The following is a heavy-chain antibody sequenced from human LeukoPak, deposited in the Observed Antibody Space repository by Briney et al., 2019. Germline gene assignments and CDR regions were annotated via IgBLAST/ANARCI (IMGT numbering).Heavy chain of an antibody. CDR3: ARDIVIGSGTYLD. CDR2: ITNDGSST. CDR1: GLTFSSHW. V-gene: IGHV3-74*01. D-gene: IGHD3-10*01. Sequence: SGGSLRLSCAASGLTFSSHWMHWVRQAPGKGLVWVSRITNDGSSTTYADSVKGRFTISRDNAKNMLYLQVNSLRAEDTAVYYCARDIVIGSGTYLDWGQGTLVTVSS. J-gene: IGHJ4*02.